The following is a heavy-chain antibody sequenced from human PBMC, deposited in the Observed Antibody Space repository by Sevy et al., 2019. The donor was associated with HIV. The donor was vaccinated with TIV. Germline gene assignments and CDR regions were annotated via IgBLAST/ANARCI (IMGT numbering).Heavy chain of an antibody. CDR1: GLMFSNRA. Sequence: GGSLRLSCAASGLMFSNRAMSWVRQAPGKGLEWVSTISERGDATYYADSVKGRFTISRDNPKNTLYMQMNSLRGEDTAVYYCAKEERWAELPSFDCWGQGTLVTVSS. CDR3: AKEERWAELPSFDC. D-gene: IGHD3-10*01. V-gene: IGHV3-23*01. J-gene: IGHJ4*02. CDR2: ISERGDAT.